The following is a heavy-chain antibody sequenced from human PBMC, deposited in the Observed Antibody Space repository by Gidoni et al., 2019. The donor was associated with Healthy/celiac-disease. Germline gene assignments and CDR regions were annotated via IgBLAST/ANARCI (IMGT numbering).Heavy chain of an antibody. Sequence: QVQLQQWGAGVLKPSATLSLTCAGYGGSFSGYYWSWIRQPPGKGLAWIGEINHSGSTNYNPPLTSRVTISVDTSKNQFSLKLSSVTAADPAVYYCSRWGGRVRAYWGQGTLVTVSS. J-gene: IGHJ4*02. CDR3: SRWGGRVRAY. CDR1: GGSFSGYY. D-gene: IGHD2-8*01. V-gene: IGHV4-34*01. CDR2: INHSGST.